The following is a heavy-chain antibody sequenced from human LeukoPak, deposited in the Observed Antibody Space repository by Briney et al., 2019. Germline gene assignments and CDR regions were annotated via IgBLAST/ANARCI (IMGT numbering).Heavy chain of an antibody. CDR2: IKSKTDGGTT. D-gene: IGHD4/OR15-4a*01. J-gene: IGHJ4*02. CDR3: TTDTLNLSFDY. Sequence: GGSLRLSCAASGFAFSNAWMSWVRQAPGKGLEWVGRIKSKTDGGTTDYAAPVKGRFTISRDDSKNTLYLQMNSLKTEDTAVYYCTTDTLNLSFDYWGQGTLVTVSS. CDR1: GFAFSNAW. V-gene: IGHV3-15*01.